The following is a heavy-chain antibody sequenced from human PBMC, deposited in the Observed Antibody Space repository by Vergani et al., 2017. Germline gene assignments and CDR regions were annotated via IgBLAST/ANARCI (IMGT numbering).Heavy chain of an antibody. V-gene: IGHV3-23*01. J-gene: IGHJ5*02. CDR2: IKNTGDST. CDR1: GFTFSSHA. D-gene: IGHD3-3*01. CDR3: ARARKFRFGVVWENWFDP. Sequence: EVQLLQSEGAVVQPGGSLRLSCVASGFTFSSHAMSWVRQGHGQGLEWVSSIKNTGDSTHYADSVKGRFTISRDNAKNTLFLQMNSLRAEDTAVYYFARARKFRFGVVWENWFDPWGQGTLVTVSS.